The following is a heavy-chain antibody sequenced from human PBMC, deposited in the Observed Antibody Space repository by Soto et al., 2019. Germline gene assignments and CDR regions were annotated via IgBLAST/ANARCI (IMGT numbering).Heavy chain of an antibody. V-gene: IGHV1-2*04. Sequence: ASVKVSCKASGYTFTGYYMHWVRQAPGQGLEWMGWINPNSGGTNYAQKFQGWVTMTRDTSISTAYMELSRLRPDDTAVYYCASAGPLDYYYYYGMDVWGQGTTVTVSS. CDR2: INPNSGGT. CDR3: ASAGPLDYYYYYGMDV. D-gene: IGHD6-13*01. J-gene: IGHJ6*02. CDR1: GYTFTGYY.